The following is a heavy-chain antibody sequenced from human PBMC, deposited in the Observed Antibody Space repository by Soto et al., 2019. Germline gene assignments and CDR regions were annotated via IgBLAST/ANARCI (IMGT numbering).Heavy chain of an antibody. Sequence: QVLLVESGGGVVQPGRSLRISCAVSGFTFSSFGMHWVRQAPGKGLEWVAVISDDGRSKHYADSLKGRFTISRDNSNNTPYLQMASLGPEDTAVYYCAKDRWGDFGDLNLPGYWGQGTLVTVSS. J-gene: IGHJ4*02. V-gene: IGHV3-30*18. D-gene: IGHD4-17*01. CDR1: GFTFSSFG. CDR3: AKDRWGDFGDLNLPGY. CDR2: ISDDGRSK.